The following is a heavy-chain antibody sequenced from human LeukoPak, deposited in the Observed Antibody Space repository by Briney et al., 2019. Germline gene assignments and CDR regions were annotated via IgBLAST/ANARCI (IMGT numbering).Heavy chain of an antibody. Sequence: GGSLRLSYAASGFTFSNYWMHWVSRISSDESITSYADFVKGRFTISRDNAKNTLFLQMNGLRAEDTAVYYCARLNELLLYSVDYWGQGTLVTVSS. V-gene: IGHV3-74*01. CDR1: GFTFSNYW. CDR3: ARLNELLLYSVDY. CDR2: ISSDESIT. J-gene: IGHJ4*02. D-gene: IGHD2-2*02.